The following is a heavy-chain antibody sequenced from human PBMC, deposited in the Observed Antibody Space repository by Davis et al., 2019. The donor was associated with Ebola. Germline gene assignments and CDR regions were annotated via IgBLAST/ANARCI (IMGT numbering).Heavy chain of an antibody. CDR3: ARDGINVYYYKSSGQGGFDY. J-gene: IGHJ4*02. CDR2: INAGNGNT. V-gene: IGHV1-3*01. Sequence: ASVKVFCQAPGYTFTSFAMHLVRQAPGQRLEWMGWINAGNGNTKHSQKFQGRVTLTRDTSARTAYVELSSLRSEDTAVYYCARDGINVYYYKSSGQGGFDYWSKGTLVTVSS. D-gene: IGHD3-22*01. CDR1: GYTFTSFA.